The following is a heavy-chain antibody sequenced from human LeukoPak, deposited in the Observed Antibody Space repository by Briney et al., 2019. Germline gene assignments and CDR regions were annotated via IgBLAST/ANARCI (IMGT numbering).Heavy chain of an antibody. V-gene: IGHV4-59*01. J-gene: IGHJ6*02. CDR2: IYYSGST. D-gene: IGHD6-13*01. CDR3: ARVYGSSWTNYYYYYGMDV. CDR1: GGSISSYY. Sequence: PSETLSLTCTVSGGSISSYYWSWIRQPPGKGLEWIGYIYYSGSTNYNPSLKSRVTISVDTSKNQFSLKLSSVTAADTAVYYCARVYGSSWTNYYYYYGMDVWGQGTTVTVSS.